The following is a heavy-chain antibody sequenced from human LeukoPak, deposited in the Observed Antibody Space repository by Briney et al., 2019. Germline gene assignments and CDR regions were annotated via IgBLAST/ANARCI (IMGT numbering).Heavy chain of an antibody. J-gene: IGHJ4*02. D-gene: IGHD2-2*01. V-gene: IGHV3-21*04. CDR3: AKGSSSQRPYYFDY. CDR1: GFTFSSYS. CDR2: ISSSSSYI. Sequence: KPGGSLRLSCATSGFTFSSYSMNWVRQAPGKGLEWVSSISSSSSYIYYADSVNGRFTISRDNAKNLMYLQMDSLTVDDTAIYYCAKGSSSQRPYYFDYWGQGTLVTVSS.